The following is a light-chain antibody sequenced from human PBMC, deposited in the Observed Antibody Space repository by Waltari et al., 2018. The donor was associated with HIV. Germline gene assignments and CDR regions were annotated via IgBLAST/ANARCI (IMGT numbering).Light chain of an antibody. Sequence: SSELTQDPAVSVASGQTVRITCQGDSLRSYYASWYQQKPGQAPVLVKYGKNNRPSGIPDRFSGSSSGNTASLTITGAQAEDEADYYCNSRDSSGNHHVFGTGTKVTVL. CDR1: SLRSYY. CDR2: GKN. CDR3: NSRDSSGNHHV. V-gene: IGLV3-19*01. J-gene: IGLJ1*01.